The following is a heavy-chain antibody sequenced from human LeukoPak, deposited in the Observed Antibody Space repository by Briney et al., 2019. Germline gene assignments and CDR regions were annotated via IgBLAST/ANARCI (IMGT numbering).Heavy chain of an antibody. CDR1: GGTFSSYA. J-gene: IGHJ6*04. CDR3: ARVVPRTGYYEAGMDV. D-gene: IGHD3/OR15-3a*01. V-gene: IGHV1-69*06. CDR2: IIPIFGTA. Sequence: GASVKVSCKASGGTFSSYAISWVRQAPGQGREWMGGIIPIFGTANYAQKFQGRVTITADKSTSTAYMELSSLRSEGTAVYYCARVVPRTGYYEAGMDVWGKGTTVTVSS.